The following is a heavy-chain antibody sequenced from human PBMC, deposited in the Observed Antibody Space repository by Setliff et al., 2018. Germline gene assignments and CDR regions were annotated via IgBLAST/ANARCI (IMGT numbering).Heavy chain of an antibody. Sequence: PSETLSLTCTVSGYSISSGYYWGWIRQPPGKGLEWIGSISHSGSTYYNPSLRSRVTISLDTSKNQFSPKLTSVTAADTAVYYCAGGRRYDYGWDFDYWGQGTLVTVSS. J-gene: IGHJ4*02. CDR3: AGGRRYDYGWDFDY. D-gene: IGHD4-17*01. CDR1: GYSISSGYY. V-gene: IGHV4-38-2*02. CDR2: ISHSGST.